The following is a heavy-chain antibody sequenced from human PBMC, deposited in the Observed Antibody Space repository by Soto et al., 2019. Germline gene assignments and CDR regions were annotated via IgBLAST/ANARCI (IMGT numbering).Heavy chain of an antibody. V-gene: IGHV1-69*04. CDR3: AREDDFWSGYYRVDY. D-gene: IGHD3-3*01. Sequence: SVKVSCKASGGTFSSYTISWVRQAPGQGLEWMGRIIPILGIANYAQKFQGRVTITADKSTSTAYMELSSLRSEDTAVYYCAREDDFWSGYYRVDYWGQGTLVTVSS. CDR1: GGTFSSYT. CDR2: IIPILGIA. J-gene: IGHJ4*02.